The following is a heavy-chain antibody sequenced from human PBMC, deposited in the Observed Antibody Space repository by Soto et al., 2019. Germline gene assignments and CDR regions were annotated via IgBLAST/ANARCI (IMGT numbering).Heavy chain of an antibody. CDR2: INPNSGGT. CDR1: GYTFTGYY. J-gene: IGHJ4*02. CDR3: ARGYSSGWYAYYFDY. D-gene: IGHD6-19*01. Sequence: ASVKVSCKASGYTFTGYYMHWVRQAPGQGLEWMGWINPNSGGTNYAQKFQGWVTMTRDTSISTAYMELSRLRSDDTAVYYCARGYSSGWYAYYFDYWGQGTRVTVSS. V-gene: IGHV1-2*04.